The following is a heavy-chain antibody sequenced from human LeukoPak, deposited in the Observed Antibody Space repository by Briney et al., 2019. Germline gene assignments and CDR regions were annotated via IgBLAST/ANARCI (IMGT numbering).Heavy chain of an antibody. J-gene: IGHJ3*02. CDR3: AKSYYYGSGSYYNRGDAFDI. Sequence: GGSLRLSCAASGFTFSSYSMNWVRQAPGKGLEWVSYISSSSSTIYYADSVKGRFTISRDNAKNSLYLQMNSLRAEDTALYYCAKSYYYGSGSYYNRGDAFDIWGQGTMVTVSS. V-gene: IGHV3-48*04. CDR2: ISSSSSTI. CDR1: GFTFSSYS. D-gene: IGHD3-10*01.